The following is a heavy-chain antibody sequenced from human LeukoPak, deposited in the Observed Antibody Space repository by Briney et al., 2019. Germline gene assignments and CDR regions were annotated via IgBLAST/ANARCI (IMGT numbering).Heavy chain of an antibody. V-gene: IGHV3-23*01. CDR3: AKVYSGGWYGGLYFDY. CDR1: GFTFSSYA. CDR2: ISGSVGST. J-gene: IGHJ4*02. D-gene: IGHD6-19*01. Sequence: GGSLRLSCAASGFTFSSYAMSWVRQAPGKGLEWLSAISGSVGSTYYADSVKGRFTISRDNSKNTLYLQMNSLRAEDTAVYYCAKVYSGGWYGGLYFDYWGQGTLVTVSS.